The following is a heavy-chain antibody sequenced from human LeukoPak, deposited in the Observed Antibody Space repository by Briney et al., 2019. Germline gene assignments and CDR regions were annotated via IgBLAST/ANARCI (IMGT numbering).Heavy chain of an antibody. CDR3: AKENPVGGTNYFDY. D-gene: IGHD1-26*01. CDR1: GFTFSSYA. J-gene: IGHJ4*02. CDR2: ITSSGDST. Sequence: GGSLRLSCAASGFTFSSYAMSWVRQAPGKGLEWVSAITSSGDSTLYADSVKGRFTISRDNSKNTLYLQMNTLRAEDTAVYYCAKENPVGGTNYFDYWGQGTLVTVSS. V-gene: IGHV3-23*01.